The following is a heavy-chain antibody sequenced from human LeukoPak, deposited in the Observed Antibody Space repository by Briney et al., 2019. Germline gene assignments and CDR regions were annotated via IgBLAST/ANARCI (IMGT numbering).Heavy chain of an antibody. Sequence: GGSLRPSCAASGFTFSNAWMSWVRQAPGRGLEWVGRIKRKTDGGTTDYAAPVKGRFTISRDDSKNALYLQMNSLKTEDTAVYYCTTDWANDYSDPWGQGTVVTVSS. V-gene: IGHV3-15*01. CDR2: IKRKTDGGTT. CDR1: GFTFSNAW. J-gene: IGHJ5*02. D-gene: IGHD4-11*01. CDR3: TTDWANDYSDP.